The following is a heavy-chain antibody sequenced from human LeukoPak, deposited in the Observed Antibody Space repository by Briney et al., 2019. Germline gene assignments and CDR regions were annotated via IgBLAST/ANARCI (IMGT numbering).Heavy chain of an antibody. D-gene: IGHD1-1*01. CDR1: GVSISSSSFY. J-gene: IGHJ4*02. CDR3: GRSVGGQLTNS. CDR2: IYYSGNT. V-gene: IGHV4-39*01. Sequence: SETLSLTCTVSGVSISSSSFYWGWIRQPPGKGLEWIGTIYYSGNTYYNPSLKSRVTISVDTSKNQFSLKLSSVTAADTAVYYCGRSVGGQLTNSWGQGTLVTVSS.